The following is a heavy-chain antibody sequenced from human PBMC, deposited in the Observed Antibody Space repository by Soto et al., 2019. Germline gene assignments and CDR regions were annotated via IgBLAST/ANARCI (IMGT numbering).Heavy chain of an antibody. V-gene: IGHV1-69*06. CDR3: ARDRSGWSYYFDC. J-gene: IGHJ4*02. CDR2: VIPIFATA. D-gene: IGHD6-19*01. CDR1: GGTFSSYA. Sequence: SVKVSCKASGGTFSSYAISWVRQAPGQGLEWMGGVIPIFATANYAKKFQGRVTITADKSTSTAYMELSSLRSEDTAVYYCARDRSGWSYYFDCWDQGTLVTVSS.